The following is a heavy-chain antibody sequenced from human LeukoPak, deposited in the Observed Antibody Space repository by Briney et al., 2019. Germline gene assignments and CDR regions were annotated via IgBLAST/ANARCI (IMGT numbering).Heavy chain of an antibody. Sequence: SETLSLTCAVSGGSISSISSNNWAWIRQPPGKGLELIAAIHYTGSTYYNPSFMSRVTISVDTSKNQFSLKLNSLTAADTAVYYCARLDCSGGSCYPLDYWGQGTLVTISS. CDR2: IHYTGST. J-gene: IGHJ4*02. CDR1: GGSISSISSNN. V-gene: IGHV4-39*01. D-gene: IGHD2-15*01. CDR3: ARLDCSGGSCYPLDY.